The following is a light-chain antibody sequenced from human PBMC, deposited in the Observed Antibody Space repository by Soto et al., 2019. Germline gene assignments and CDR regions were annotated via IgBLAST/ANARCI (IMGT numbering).Light chain of an antibody. Sequence: QSVLTQPPSASGSPGQSVTISCTGTSSDVGGYNYVPWYQQHPGRAPKLMIYEVSARPSGVPDRFSGSKSGNTASLTVSGLQAEDEADYYCSSYAGSNNLGFGGGTKVTVL. V-gene: IGLV2-8*01. J-gene: IGLJ2*01. CDR3: SSYAGSNNLG. CDR1: SSDVGGYNY. CDR2: EVS.